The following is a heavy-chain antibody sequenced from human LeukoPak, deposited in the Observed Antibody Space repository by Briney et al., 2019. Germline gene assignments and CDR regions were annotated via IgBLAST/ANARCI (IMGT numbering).Heavy chain of an antibody. D-gene: IGHD3-22*01. V-gene: IGHV3-48*03. CDR3: AKVIVLWGYYDSRGIDY. CDR2: ISSSGSTI. Sequence: GGSLRLSCAASGFTFSSYEMNWVRQAPGKGLERVSYISSSGSTIYYADSVKGRFTISRDNSKNTLYLQMNSLRAEDTAVYYCAKVIVLWGYYDSRGIDYWGQGTLVTVSS. CDR1: GFTFSSYE. J-gene: IGHJ4*02.